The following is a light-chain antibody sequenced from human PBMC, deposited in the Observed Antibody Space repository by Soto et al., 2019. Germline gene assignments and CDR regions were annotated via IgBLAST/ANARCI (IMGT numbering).Light chain of an antibody. Sequence: QTVVTQEPSFSVSPGGTITLTCGLSSGSVSTNNYPSWYQQTPGQAPRTLIYNTNTRSSGVPDRFSGSILGNQAALTITGAQADDECDYYCLLYVGSGIHWVFVGGTKLTVL. CDR3: LLYVGSGIHWV. J-gene: IGLJ3*02. V-gene: IGLV8-61*01. CDR2: NTN. CDR1: SGSVSTNNY.